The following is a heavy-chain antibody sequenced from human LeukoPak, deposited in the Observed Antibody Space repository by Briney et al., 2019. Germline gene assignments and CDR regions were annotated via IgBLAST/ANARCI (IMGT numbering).Heavy chain of an antibody. V-gene: IGHV3-23*01. CDR2: ISGSGGST. J-gene: IGHJ4*02. D-gene: IGHD3-22*01. CDR1: GFAFGSEA. Sequence: GGSLRLSCAVSGFAFGSEAKSWVRQSLGKGLEWVSAISGSGGSTYYADSVKGRFTISRDNSKNTLYLQMNSLRAEDTAVYYCAKDPHPIYYYDSSGTGGYWGQGTLVTVSS. CDR3: AKDPHPIYYYDSSGTGGY.